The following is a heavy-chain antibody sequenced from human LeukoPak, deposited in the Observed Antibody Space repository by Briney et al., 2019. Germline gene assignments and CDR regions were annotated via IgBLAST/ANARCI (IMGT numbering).Heavy chain of an antibody. D-gene: IGHD3-22*01. CDR1: GFTFSSYW. Sequence: TGGSLRLSCAASGFTFSSYWMSWVRQAPGKGLEWVANITQDGSEKYYVDSVKGRFTISRDNAKNSLYLQMNSLRAEDTAVYYCARGGGSGYYLHYYYGMDVWGQGTTVTVSS. J-gene: IGHJ6*02. V-gene: IGHV3-7*03. CDR2: ITQDGSEK. CDR3: ARGGGSGYYLHYYYGMDV.